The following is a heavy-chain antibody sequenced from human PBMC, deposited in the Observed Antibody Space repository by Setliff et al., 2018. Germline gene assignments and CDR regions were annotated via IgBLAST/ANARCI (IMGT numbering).Heavy chain of an antibody. CDR3: ARAPLESGYYYGQGHYFDY. CDR1: GGTFSNIG. D-gene: IGHD5-18*01. Sequence: SVKVSCKASGGTFSNIGISWVRQAPGQGLEWMGGIIPLFGTTNYAQKFQGRVTITTDESTSTAYMELSSLRSDDTAVYYCARAPLESGYYYGQGHYFDYWGQGTLVTVSS. J-gene: IGHJ4*02. CDR2: IIPLFGTT. V-gene: IGHV1-69*05.